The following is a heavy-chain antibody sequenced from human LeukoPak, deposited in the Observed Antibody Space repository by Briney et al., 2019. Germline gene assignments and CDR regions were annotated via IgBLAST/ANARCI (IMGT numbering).Heavy chain of an antibody. Sequence: GGSLRLSCKVSGLTFSRYWMHWVRQPPGKGLVWLSCIKSDGKTNYADSVKGRFTISRDNAKNTVSLQMDSLRAEDTGVYYCARAPSEVGGYYPEYFRHWGQGTLVTVSS. J-gene: IGHJ1*01. CDR1: GLTFSRYW. V-gene: IGHV3-74*01. CDR3: ARAPSEVGGYYPEYFRH. D-gene: IGHD3-22*01. CDR2: IKSDGKT.